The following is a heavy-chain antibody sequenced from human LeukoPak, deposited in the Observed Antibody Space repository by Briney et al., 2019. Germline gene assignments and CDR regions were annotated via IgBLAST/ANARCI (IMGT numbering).Heavy chain of an antibody. Sequence: GGSLRLSCAASGFTFSSYAMSWVRQAPGKGLEWVSAISGSGGSTYYADSVKGRFTISRDNSKNKLYLQMNSLRAEDTAVYYCAPVDGYCSGGSCSYWGQGTLVTVSS. V-gene: IGHV3-23*01. CDR1: GFTFSSYA. J-gene: IGHJ4*02. D-gene: IGHD2-15*01. CDR2: ISGSGGST. CDR3: APVDGYCSGGSCSY.